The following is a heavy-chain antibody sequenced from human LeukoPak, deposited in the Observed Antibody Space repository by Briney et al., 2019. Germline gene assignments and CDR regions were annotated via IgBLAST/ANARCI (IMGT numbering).Heavy chain of an antibody. Sequence: TLSLTCTVSGGSHTGYHWSWIGQPPGKGLEWIGYIYSNEATQYKPSLKSRVTISADTSKNQFSLKLTSVSAADTAIYYCARRNDFDIWGQGTMVTVSS. J-gene: IGHJ3*02. CDR1: GGSHTGYH. V-gene: IGHV4-4*08. CDR3: ARRNDFDI. CDR2: IYSNEAT.